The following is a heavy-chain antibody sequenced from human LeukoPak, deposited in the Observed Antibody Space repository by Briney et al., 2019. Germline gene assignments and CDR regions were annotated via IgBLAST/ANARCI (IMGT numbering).Heavy chain of an antibody. CDR1: GFSFNDYAMS. V-gene: IGHV3-21*01. J-gene: IGHJ4*02. Sequence: GGSLRLSCGASGFSFNDYAMSMDWGRQSPGKGLELVSSITSRSSFIYYADSVKGRFTISRDNAKSSLYLQMNSLRAEDTAVYYCARACGDNGPIDYWGQGTLVTLSS. D-gene: IGHD4-17*01. CDR3: ARACGDNGPIDY. CDR2: ITSRSSFI.